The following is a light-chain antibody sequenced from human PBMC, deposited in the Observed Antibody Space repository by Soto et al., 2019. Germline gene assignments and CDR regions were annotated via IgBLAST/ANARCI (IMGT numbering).Light chain of an antibody. J-gene: IGLJ2*01. Sequence: QSVLTQPPSVSGAPGQRVTISCTGSSSNIGAGYDVHWYQQLPGTAPNLLIYGNSNRPSGVPDRFSVSKSGTSASLAITGLQAEDEADYYCQSYYSSLSGSVFGGGTKLTVL. CDR2: GNS. CDR3: QSYYSSLSGSV. CDR1: SSNIGAGYD. V-gene: IGLV1-40*01.